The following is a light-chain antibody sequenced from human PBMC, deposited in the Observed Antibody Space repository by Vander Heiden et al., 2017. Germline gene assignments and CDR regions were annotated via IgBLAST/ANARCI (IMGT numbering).Light chain of an antibody. CDR1: QGISSY. CDR2: AAS. V-gene: IGKV1-9*01. Sequence: IQLTQSPSSLSASVGDRVTITCRASQGISSYLAWYQQKPGKAPKLLIYAASTLQSGVPSRFSGSGSGTDFTLTISSLRPEDFATYYRQQLNSYPITFGQGTRLEIK. CDR3: QQLNSYPIT. J-gene: IGKJ5*01.